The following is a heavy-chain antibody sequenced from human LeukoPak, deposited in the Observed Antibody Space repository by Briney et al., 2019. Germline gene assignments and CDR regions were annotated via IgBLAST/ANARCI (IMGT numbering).Heavy chain of an antibody. CDR3: ARDSGGAMDV. D-gene: IGHD3-10*01. CDR2: ISSSTSYI. J-gene: IGHJ6*03. Sequence: GGSLRLSCAASGFTFSSYSMNWVRQAPGKGLEWVSSISSSTSYIYYADSVKGRFTISRDNAKNLLYLQMNSLRAEDTAVYYCARDSGGAMDVWGKGTTVTISS. V-gene: IGHV3-21*01. CDR1: GFTFSSYS.